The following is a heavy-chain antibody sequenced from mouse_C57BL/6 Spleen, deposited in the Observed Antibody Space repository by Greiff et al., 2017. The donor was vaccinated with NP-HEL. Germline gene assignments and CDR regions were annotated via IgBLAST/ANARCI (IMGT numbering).Heavy chain of an antibody. CDR3: VRNWDVPYWYFDV. CDR1: GFSFNTYA. V-gene: IGHV10-1*01. J-gene: IGHJ1*03. CDR2: IRSKSNNYAT. Sequence: DVKLVESGGGLVQPKGSLKLSCAASGFSFNTYAMNWVRQAPGKGLEWVARIRSKSNNYATYYADSVKDRFTISRDDSESMLYLQMNNLKTEDTAMYYCVRNWDVPYWYFDVWGTGTTVTVSS. D-gene: IGHD4-1*01.